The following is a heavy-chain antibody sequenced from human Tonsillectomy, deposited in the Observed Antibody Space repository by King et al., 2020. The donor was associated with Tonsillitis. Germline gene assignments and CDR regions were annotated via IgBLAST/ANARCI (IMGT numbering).Heavy chain of an antibody. CDR2: ISSDSSYR. Sequence: VQLVQSGGGLVKPGGSLRLSCAASGFSFSGYGMIWVRQAPGKGLEWVSSISSDSSYRYYGDSVKGRFTISRDNAKKSLYLQMYSLRAEDTAVYYCASTYDFWSGYWGQGTLVTVSS. D-gene: IGHD3-3*01. CDR3: ASTYDFWSGY. V-gene: IGHV3-21*01. CDR1: GFSFSGYG. J-gene: IGHJ4*02.